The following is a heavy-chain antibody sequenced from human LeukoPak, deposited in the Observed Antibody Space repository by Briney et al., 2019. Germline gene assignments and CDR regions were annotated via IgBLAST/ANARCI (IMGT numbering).Heavy chain of an antibody. D-gene: IGHD1-1*01. Sequence: QPGGSLRLSCAASGFTFSTYAMSWVRQAPGKGLEWVSGIGGGNSITYYADSVKGRFTISRDNSKNTVYLQMNSLRAEDTAVYYCAKGFWRYLDYWGQGTLVTVSS. V-gene: IGHV3-23*01. CDR1: GFTFSTYA. CDR3: AKGFWRYLDY. CDR2: IGGGNSIT. J-gene: IGHJ4*02.